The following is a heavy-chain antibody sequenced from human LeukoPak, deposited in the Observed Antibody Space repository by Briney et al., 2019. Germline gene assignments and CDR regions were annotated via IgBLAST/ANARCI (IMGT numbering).Heavy chain of an antibody. J-gene: IGHJ6*02. CDR2: ISGSGGST. CDR1: GFTFSSYA. V-gene: IGHV3-23*01. D-gene: IGHD6-13*01. Sequence: HPGGSLRLSCAASGFTFSSYAMSWVRQAPGKGLEWVSAISGSGGSTYYADSVKGRFTISRDNSKNTLYLQMNSLRAEDTAVYYCAKGVIAAAESFYYYYYGMDVWGQGTTVTVSS. CDR3: AKGVIAAAESFYYYYYGMDV.